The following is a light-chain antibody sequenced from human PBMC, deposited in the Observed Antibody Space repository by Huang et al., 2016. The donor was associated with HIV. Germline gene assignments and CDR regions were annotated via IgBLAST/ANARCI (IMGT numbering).Light chain of an antibody. J-gene: IGKJ4*01. CDR3: QQRSEWLT. CDR1: QRISTY. CDR2: DAS. Sequence: EIVLTQSPATLSLSPGERATLACRASQRISTYLAWYQHRPGESPRLLIYDASMRAVGVPTRFGGRGSGTDFTLTISSLEAEDFAVYFCQQRSEWLTFGGGTRV. V-gene: IGKV3-11*01.